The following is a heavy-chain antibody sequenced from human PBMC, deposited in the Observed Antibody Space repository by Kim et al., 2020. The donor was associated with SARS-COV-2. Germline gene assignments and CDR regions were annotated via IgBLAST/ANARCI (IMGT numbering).Heavy chain of an antibody. Sequence: YNPSLQSRVTLSIDPSNNQFFLKVTSVTAADTAVYYCARNDILTGYPPDYWGQGTLVTVSS. V-gene: IGHV4-34*01. D-gene: IGHD3-9*01. J-gene: IGHJ4*02. CDR3: ARNDILTGYPPDY.